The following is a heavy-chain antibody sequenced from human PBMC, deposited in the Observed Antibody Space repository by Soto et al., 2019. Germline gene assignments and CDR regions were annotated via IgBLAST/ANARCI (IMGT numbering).Heavy chain of an antibody. CDR2: INPSGGST. J-gene: IGHJ5*02. CDR1: GYTFTSYY. D-gene: IGHD3-3*01. Sequence: ASVKVSCKASGYTFTSYYMHWLRQAPGQGLEWMGIINPSGGSTSYAQKFQGRVTMTRDTSTSTVYMELSSLGSEDTAVYYCARGLPYYDFWSGYYTGWFDPWGQGTLVTVSS. V-gene: IGHV1-46*01. CDR3: ARGLPYYDFWSGYYTGWFDP.